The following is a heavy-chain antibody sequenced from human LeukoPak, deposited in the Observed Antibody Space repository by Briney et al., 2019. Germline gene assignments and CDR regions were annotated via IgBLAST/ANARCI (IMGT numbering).Heavy chain of an antibody. CDR2: ISYDGSNK. D-gene: IGHD3-22*01. J-gene: IGHJ4*02. Sequence: QPGGSLRLSCAASGFAFSSYAMHWVRQAPGKGLEWVAVISYDGSNKYYADSVKGRFTISRDNSKNTLYLQMNSLRAEDTAVYYCATGITMTVVFEANDYWGQGTLVTVSS. CDR1: GFAFSSYA. CDR3: ATGITMTVVFEANDY. V-gene: IGHV3-30*04.